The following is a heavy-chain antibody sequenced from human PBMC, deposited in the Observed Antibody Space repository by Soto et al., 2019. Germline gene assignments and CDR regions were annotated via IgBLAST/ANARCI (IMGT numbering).Heavy chain of an antibody. CDR2: IYTSGST. D-gene: IGHD4-4*01. CDR1: GGSISSYY. J-gene: IGHJ5*02. CDR3: ARDRRTVTSAGWFDP. V-gene: IGHV4-4*07. Sequence: SETLSLTCTVSGGSISSYYWSWIRQPAGKGLEWIGRIYTSGSTNYNPSLKSRVTMSVDTSKNQFSLKLSSVTAADTAVYYCARDRRTVTSAGWFDPWGQGTLVTVSS.